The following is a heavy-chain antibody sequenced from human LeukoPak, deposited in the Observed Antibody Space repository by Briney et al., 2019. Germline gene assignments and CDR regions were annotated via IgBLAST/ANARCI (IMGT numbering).Heavy chain of an antibody. D-gene: IGHD3-22*01. CDR3: ARSGWPYYFDY. Sequence: PGGSLRLSCAASGFTFSSYWMHWVRQAPGKELVWVSRIHSDGSSTSYADSVRGRFTISRDDAKSTLYLQMNSLRAEDTAVYYCARSGWPYYFDYWGQGTLVTVSS. J-gene: IGHJ4*02. V-gene: IGHV3-74*01. CDR2: IHSDGSST. CDR1: GFTFSSYW.